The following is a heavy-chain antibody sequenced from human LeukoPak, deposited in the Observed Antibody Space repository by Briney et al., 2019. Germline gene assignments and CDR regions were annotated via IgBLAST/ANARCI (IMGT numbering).Heavy chain of an antibody. CDR1: GGSISTYY. CDR2: IYYSGST. J-gene: IGHJ4*02. V-gene: IGHV4-59*01. CDR3: ARDLETGTLDY. Sequence: KTSETLSLTCTVSGGSISTYYWSWIRQPPGKGLEWIGYIYYSGSTNYNPSLKSRVTISVDTSKNQFSLKLSSVTAADTAVYYCARDLETGTLDYWGQGTLVTVSS. D-gene: IGHD1/OR15-1a*01.